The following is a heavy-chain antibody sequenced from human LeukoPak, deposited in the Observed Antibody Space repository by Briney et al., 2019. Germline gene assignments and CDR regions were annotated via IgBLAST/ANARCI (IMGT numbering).Heavy chain of an antibody. CDR3: ARVGGYGDYSWFDP. V-gene: IGHV3-48*03. J-gene: IGHJ5*02. CDR2: ISSSGSTI. D-gene: IGHD4-17*01. CDR1: GFTFSSYE. Sequence: PGGSLRLSCAASGFTFSSYEMNWVRQAPGKGLEWVSYISSSGSTIYYADSVKGRFTISRDNAKNSLYLQMNSLRAEDTAVYYCARVGGYGDYSWFDPWGQGTLVTVSS.